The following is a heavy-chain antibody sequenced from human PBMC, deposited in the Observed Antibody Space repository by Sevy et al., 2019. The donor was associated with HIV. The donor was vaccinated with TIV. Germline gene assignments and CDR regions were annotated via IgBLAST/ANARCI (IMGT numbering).Heavy chain of an antibody. J-gene: IGHJ6*02. D-gene: IGHD4-17*01. V-gene: IGHV3-30-3*01. Sequence: GGSLRLSCTASGFAFTNNYTMHWVRQAPGKGLEWVALISYDGSAKFYADSVKGRVTITRDNFKNTLYLQMNGLTTEDTAVYYCARPRANYVDHYFFYAMDVWGQGTTVTVSS. CDR2: ISYDGSAK. CDR3: ARPRANYVDHYFFYAMDV. CDR1: GFAFTNNYT.